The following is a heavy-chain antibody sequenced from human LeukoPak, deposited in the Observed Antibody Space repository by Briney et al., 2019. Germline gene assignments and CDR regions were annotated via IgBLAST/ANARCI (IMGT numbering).Heavy chain of an antibody. CDR1: GFTFSSYA. Sequence: GGSLRLSCAASGFTFSSYAMSWVRQAPGKGLEWVSAISGSGGSTYYADSVKGRFTISKDNSKNTLYLQMNSLRAEDTAVYYCAKGDYYDSSGYDYWGQGTLVTVSS. J-gene: IGHJ4*02. D-gene: IGHD3-22*01. V-gene: IGHV3-23*01. CDR3: AKGDYYDSSGYDY. CDR2: ISGSGGST.